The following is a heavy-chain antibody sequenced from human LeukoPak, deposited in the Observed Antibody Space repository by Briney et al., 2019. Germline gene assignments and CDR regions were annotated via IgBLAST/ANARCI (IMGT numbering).Heavy chain of an antibody. Sequence: SETLSLTCTVSGGSISSYYWSCIRRPAGKGLEWIGRIYASGSTNYNPSLKSRVTMSVDTSKTQFSLKLSSVTAADTAVYYCARDCFTYYYDGSGCQDAFDIWGQGTMVTVSS. D-gene: IGHD3-22*01. J-gene: IGHJ3*02. CDR2: IYASGST. CDR3: ARDCFTYYYDGSGCQDAFDI. CDR1: GGSISSYY. V-gene: IGHV4-4*07.